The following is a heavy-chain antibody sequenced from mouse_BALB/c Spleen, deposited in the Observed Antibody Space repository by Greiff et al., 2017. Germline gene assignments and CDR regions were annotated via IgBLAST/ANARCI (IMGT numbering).Heavy chain of an antibody. D-gene: IGHD1-1*01. CDR2: IDPANGNT. Sequence: VQLQQPGAELVKPGASVKLSCKASGYTFTSYWMHWVKERPEQGLEWIGRIDPANGNTKYDLKFQGKATITADTSSNTAYLQLSSLTSEDTAVYYCARDYYGSRGYWGQGTTLTVSS. CDR3: ARDYYGSRGY. J-gene: IGHJ2*01. CDR1: GYTFTSYW. V-gene: IGHV14-3*02.